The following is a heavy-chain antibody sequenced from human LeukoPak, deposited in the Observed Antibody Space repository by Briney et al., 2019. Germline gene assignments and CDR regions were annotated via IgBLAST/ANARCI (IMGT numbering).Heavy chain of an antibody. V-gene: IGHV3-23*01. D-gene: IGHD3/OR15-3a*01. J-gene: IGHJ5*02. CDR1: GFTFSSYT. CDR2: ITGSGGST. CDR3: AKGPGLSDNWFDP. Sequence: GGSLRLSCAASGFTFSSYTMSWVRQAPGKGLEWVSGITGSGGSTYYADSVKGRFTISRDNSKNTLSLQMNSLRAEDTAVYYCAKGPGLSDNWFDPWGQGTLVTVSS.